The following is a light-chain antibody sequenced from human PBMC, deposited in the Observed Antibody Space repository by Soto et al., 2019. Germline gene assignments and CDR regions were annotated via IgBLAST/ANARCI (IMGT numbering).Light chain of an antibody. CDR3: QHYNSYSEA. Sequence: IQITQSPSTLSASVGDRAPITCRASQIISSWLAWYQQTTGKDPKLLIYKASTLKSGVPSRLSGSGSGTEFTLTIRSMQPDELATYYCQHYNSYSEAVGQGTKGDIK. V-gene: IGKV1-5*03. J-gene: IGKJ1*01. CDR1: QIISSW. CDR2: KAS.